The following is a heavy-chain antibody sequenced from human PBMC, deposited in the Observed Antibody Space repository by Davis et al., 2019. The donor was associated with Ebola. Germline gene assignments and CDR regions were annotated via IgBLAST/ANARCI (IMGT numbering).Heavy chain of an antibody. D-gene: IGHD2/OR15-2a*01. Sequence: PSETLSLTCTVSAGSISSSSYYWVWIRQPPGKGLEWIGSIYYSGSTYYNPSLKSRVTISVDTSKNQFSLKLSSVTAADTAVYYCARNNLPYYAAPWGQGTLVTVSS. CDR1: AGSISSSSYY. CDR2: IYYSGST. CDR3: ARNNLPYYAAP. J-gene: IGHJ5*02. V-gene: IGHV4-39*01.